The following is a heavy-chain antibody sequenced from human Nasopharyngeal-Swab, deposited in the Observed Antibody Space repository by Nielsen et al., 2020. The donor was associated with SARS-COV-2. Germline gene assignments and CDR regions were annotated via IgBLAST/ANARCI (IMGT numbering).Heavy chain of an antibody. CDR1: GFTFDDYG. V-gene: IGHV3-13*01. D-gene: IGHD3-22*01. J-gene: IGHJ4*02. CDR3: ARATTDSSGYYYVFDY. CDR2: IGTAGDT. Sequence: GESLKISCAASGFTFDDYGMSWVRQAPGKGLEWVSAIGTAGDTYYPGSVKGRFTISRENAKNSLYLQMNSLRAGDTAVYYCARATTDSSGYYYVFDYWGQGTLVTVSS.